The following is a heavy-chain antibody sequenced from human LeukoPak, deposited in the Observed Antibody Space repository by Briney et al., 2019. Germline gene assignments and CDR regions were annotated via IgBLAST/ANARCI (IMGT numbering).Heavy chain of an antibody. CDR1: GYTFTSYG. CDR3: ARDRSVEMATKTRKLSFDY. CDR2: ISAYNGNT. D-gene: IGHD5-24*01. Sequence: ASVKVSFKASGYTFTSYGISWVRQAPGQGLEWMGWISAYNGNTNYAQKLQGRVTMTTDTSTSTAYMELRSLRSDDTAVYYCARDRSVEMATKTRKLSFDYWGQGTLVTVSS. J-gene: IGHJ4*02. V-gene: IGHV1-18*01.